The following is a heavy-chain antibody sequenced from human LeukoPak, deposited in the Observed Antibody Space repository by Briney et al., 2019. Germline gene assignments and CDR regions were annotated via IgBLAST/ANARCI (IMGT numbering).Heavy chain of an antibody. Sequence: SETLSLTCSVSGGSFNGYYWNWLRQSPGKGLEWLGEINHSGSTNYNPSLKSRLTMSVDTSKNQLSLKLNFVTAADTAVYYCARGRLAIVVVMRGHSYFDRWGQGTLVTVSS. CDR1: GGSFNGYY. D-gene: IGHD3-22*01. CDR2: INHSGST. V-gene: IGHV4-34*01. CDR3: ARGRLAIVVVMRGHSYFDR. J-gene: IGHJ5*02.